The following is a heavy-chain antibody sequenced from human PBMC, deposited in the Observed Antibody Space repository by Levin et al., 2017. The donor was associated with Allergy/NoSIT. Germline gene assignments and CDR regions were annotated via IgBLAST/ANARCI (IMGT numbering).Heavy chain of an antibody. J-gene: IGHJ6*02. CDR2: ISSSSSYI. D-gene: IGHD6-13*01. CDR3: ARDLSSADSSWDGMDV. CDR1: GFTFSSYS. Sequence: MPGGSLRLSCAASGFTFSSYSMNWVRQAPGKGLEWVSSISSSSSYIYYADSVKGRFTISRDNAKNSLYLQMNSLRAEDTAVYYCARDLSSADSSWDGMDVWGQGTTVTVSS. V-gene: IGHV3-21*01.